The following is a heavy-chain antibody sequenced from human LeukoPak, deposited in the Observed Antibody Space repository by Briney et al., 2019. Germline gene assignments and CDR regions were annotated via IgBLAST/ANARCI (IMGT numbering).Heavy chain of an antibody. CDR2: TYSGGNT. Sequence: GGSLRLSCAASGFTVSSNYMTWVRQAPGKGLEWVSITYSGGNTYYTDSVKGRFTVSRDDSKNTLYLQMNSLRAEDTAMYYCARDGGGPFDYWGQGTLVTVSS. CDR1: GFTVSSNY. J-gene: IGHJ4*02. D-gene: IGHD2-15*01. CDR3: ARDGGGPFDY. V-gene: IGHV3-66*01.